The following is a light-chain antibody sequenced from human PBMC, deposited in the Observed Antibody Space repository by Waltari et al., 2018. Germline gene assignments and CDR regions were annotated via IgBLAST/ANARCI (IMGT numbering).Light chain of an antibody. V-gene: IGKV2-24*01. CDR2: RVS. J-gene: IGKJ4*01. CDR1: QRLVHNDGNTY. CDR3: MQATQSPPT. Sequence: DVVMTQSPPSSPVTLGQPASISCRSSQRLVHNDGNTYLSWLQQRPGQPPRLLIYRVSNRFSGVPDRFTGSGAGTYFTLRISRVEAEDVGIYYCMQATQSPPTFGGGTKVEIK.